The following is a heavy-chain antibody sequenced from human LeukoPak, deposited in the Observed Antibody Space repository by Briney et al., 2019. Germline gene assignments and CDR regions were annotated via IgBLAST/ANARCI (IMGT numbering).Heavy chain of an antibody. CDR3: AKGISSQKIDWFDP. CDR1: GFTFSSYA. D-gene: IGHD2-15*01. CDR2: ITGSGANT. J-gene: IGHJ5*02. V-gene: IGHV3-23*01. Sequence: GGSLRLSCAASGFTFSSYAMSWVRQAPGKGLEWISSITGSGANTFYAGSVKGRVTISRDNSENMLHLQVNSLRAEDTAIYYCAKGISSQKIDWFDPWGQGTLVTVSS.